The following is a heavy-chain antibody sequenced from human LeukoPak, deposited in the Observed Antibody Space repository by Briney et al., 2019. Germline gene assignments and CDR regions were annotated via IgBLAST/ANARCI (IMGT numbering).Heavy chain of an antibody. CDR1: SGFISDYY. Sequence: SETLSLTCTVSSGFISDYYWSWIRQPAGKGLEWIGRIYSSGGADYNPSLKSRVTMSVDTSKKQFSLKLSSVTAADPAVYYCARDLRESDFDSSGYSYYFYGMDVWGQGTTVTVSS. CDR3: ARDLRESDFDSSGYSYYFYGMDV. D-gene: IGHD3-22*01. J-gene: IGHJ6*02. CDR2: IYSSGGA. V-gene: IGHV4-4*07.